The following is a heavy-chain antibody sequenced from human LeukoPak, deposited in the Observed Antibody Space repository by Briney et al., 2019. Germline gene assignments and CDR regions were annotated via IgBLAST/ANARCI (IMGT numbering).Heavy chain of an antibody. D-gene: IGHD3-16*01. J-gene: IGHJ6*02. CDR1: GFTFSSYG. CDR3: AKDLVGMDV. Sequence: PGGSLRLSCAASGFTFSSYGMHWVRQAPGKGLEWVAVISYDGSNKYYADSVKGRFTISRDNSKNTLYLQMNSLRAEDTAVYYYAKDLVGMDVWGQGTTVTVSS. V-gene: IGHV3-30*18. CDR2: ISYDGSNK.